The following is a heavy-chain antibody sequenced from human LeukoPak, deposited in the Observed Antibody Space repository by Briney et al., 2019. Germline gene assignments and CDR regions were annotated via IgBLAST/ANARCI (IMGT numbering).Heavy chain of an antibody. Sequence: ASVKVSCKASGHPFSTSLIHWLREAPGKGPEWMGLISPTDDSTLYAHNFQGRVTMTRDTSTSTFYMELNSLTSEDTAVYFCAREPAVWACYFDYWGQGTLVTVSS. J-gene: IGHJ4*02. CDR1: GHPFSTSL. V-gene: IGHV1-46*01. D-gene: IGHD1-26*01. CDR3: AREPAVWACYFDY. CDR2: ISPTDDST.